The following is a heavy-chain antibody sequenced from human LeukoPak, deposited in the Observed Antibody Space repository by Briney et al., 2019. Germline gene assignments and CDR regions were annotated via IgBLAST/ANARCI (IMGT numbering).Heavy chain of an antibody. D-gene: IGHD6-19*01. J-gene: IGHJ4*02. CDR3: ARKLDQWLVVPGDS. CDR2: ISSGSSYK. V-gene: IGHV3-21*01. CDR1: GFTFSSYS. Sequence: LGGSLRLSCAASGFTFSSYSMNWVRQAPGKGLEWVSFISSGSSYKYSADSVKGRFTIPRDNAKNSLYLQMNTLRAEDTAVYYCARKLDQWLVVPGDSCGQETLVTASS.